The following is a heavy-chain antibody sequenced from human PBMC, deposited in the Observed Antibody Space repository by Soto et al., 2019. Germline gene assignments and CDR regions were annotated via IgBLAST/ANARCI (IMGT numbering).Heavy chain of an antibody. D-gene: IGHD1-26*01. Sequence: PSETLSLTCTVSGGSITSFYWSWVRQPAGKGLEWIGHIYTSGTTIYNPSFKSRVTMSVDTSKNHFSLRLNSVTAADTAMYYCARDRGAQRDYFDYWGQGVLVTVSS. CDR1: GGSITSFY. CDR3: ARDRGAQRDYFDY. CDR2: IYTSGTT. J-gene: IGHJ4*02. V-gene: IGHV4-4*07.